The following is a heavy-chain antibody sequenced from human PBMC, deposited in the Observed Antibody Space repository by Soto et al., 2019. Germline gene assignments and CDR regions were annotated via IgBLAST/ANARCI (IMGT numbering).Heavy chain of an antibody. CDR3: AKDQASGQGSFDS. V-gene: IGHV3-30*18. CDR1: GFTFNIYG. Sequence: GGSLRLSCAASGFTFNIYGVHWVRQAPDKGLEWVALISYDGSNQYYADSVKGRFTISRDNSKNTLFLQMNSLRADDTAVYYCAKDQASGQGSFDSWGQGTLVTVSS. J-gene: IGHJ4*02. CDR2: ISYDGSNQ.